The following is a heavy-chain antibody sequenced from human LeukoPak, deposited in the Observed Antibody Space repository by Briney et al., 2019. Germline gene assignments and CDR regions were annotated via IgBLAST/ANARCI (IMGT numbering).Heavy chain of an antibody. D-gene: IGHD3-3*01. CDR2: ISYDGSNK. CDR1: GFTFSSYA. Sequence: GGSLRLSCAASGFTFSSYAMHWVRQAPGKGLEWVAVISYDGSNKYYADSVKGRFTISRDNSKNTLYLQMNSLRAEDTAVYYCARESWGDFWSGYYTGGDPYFDYWGQGTLVTVSS. CDR3: ARESWGDFWSGYYTGGDPYFDY. V-gene: IGHV3-30-3*01. J-gene: IGHJ4*02.